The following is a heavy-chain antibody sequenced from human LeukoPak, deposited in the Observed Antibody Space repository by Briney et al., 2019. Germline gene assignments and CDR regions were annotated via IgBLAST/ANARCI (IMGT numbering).Heavy chain of an antibody. Sequence: GRSLRLSCAASGFTFSSYSMNWVRQAPGKGLEWVSYISSSSSTIYYADSVKGRFTISRDNAKNSLYLQMNSLRAEDTAVYYCARGYYYDSSGYPIDYWGQGTLVTVSS. J-gene: IGHJ4*02. D-gene: IGHD3-22*01. V-gene: IGHV3-48*01. CDR1: GFTFSSYS. CDR2: ISSSSSTI. CDR3: ARGYYYDSSGYPIDY.